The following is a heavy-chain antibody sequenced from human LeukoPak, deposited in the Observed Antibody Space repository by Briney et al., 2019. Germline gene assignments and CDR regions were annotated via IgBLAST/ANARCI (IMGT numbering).Heavy chain of an antibody. J-gene: IGHJ4*02. Sequence: SETLSLTCSVSGGSISSGNYYWGWIRQPPGKGLEWIARIDYAGNTYSNPSLKCRVTISVDTSKTPSSLKLKSVTAADTAVYYCARRSKTYTGTYQMPFDYWGQGTLVAVSS. CDR2: IDYAGNT. CDR1: GGSISSGNYY. D-gene: IGHD1-26*01. V-gene: IGHV4-39*02. CDR3: ARRSKTYTGTYQMPFDY.